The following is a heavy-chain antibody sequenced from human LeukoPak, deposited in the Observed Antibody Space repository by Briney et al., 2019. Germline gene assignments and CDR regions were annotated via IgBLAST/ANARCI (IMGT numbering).Heavy chain of an antibody. D-gene: IGHD6-13*01. CDR1: GFTFSTYA. J-gene: IGHJ3*02. CDR3: AREFGSSWYQAFNI. V-gene: IGHV3-48*03. CDR2: ISSGGTTI. Sequence: GGSLRLSCAASGFTFSTYAMHWVRQAPGKGLEWVSYISSGGTTIYYADSVKGRFTISRDNAKNSLYLQMNSLRAEDTAVYYCAREFGSSWYQAFNIWGQGTMVTVSS.